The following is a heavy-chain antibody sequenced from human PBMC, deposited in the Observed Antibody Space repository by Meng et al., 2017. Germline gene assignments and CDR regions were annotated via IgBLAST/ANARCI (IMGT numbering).Heavy chain of an antibody. Sequence: IQLPDVVPGLVTPSQTPSLSCGTVRDIVTNNNATENWIRQSPSRGLEWLGRTYYRSKWYNDYAVSVKSRITINPDTSKNQFSLQLNSVTPEDTAVYYCARGVVYAISYFDYWGQGTLVTVSS. J-gene: IGHJ4*02. CDR3: ARGVVYAISYFDY. V-gene: IGHV6-1*01. D-gene: IGHD2-8*02. CDR1: RDIVTNNNAT. CDR2: TYYRSKWYN.